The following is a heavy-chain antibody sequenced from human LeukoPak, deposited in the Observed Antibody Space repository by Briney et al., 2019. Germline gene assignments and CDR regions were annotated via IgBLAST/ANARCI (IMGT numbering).Heavy chain of an antibody. V-gene: IGHV3-21*01. CDR2: ISSASNFI. Sequence: GGSLRLSCAASGFTFRTFTMHWVRQAPGKGLEWVSSISSASNFIYYADSVKGRFTISRDNAKNSLYLQMSSLKVEDTAVYYCARDSPYYFDSSGDYVSDYWGQGALVTVSS. CDR3: ARDSPYYFDSSGDYVSDY. CDR1: GFTFRTFT. J-gene: IGHJ4*02. D-gene: IGHD3-22*01.